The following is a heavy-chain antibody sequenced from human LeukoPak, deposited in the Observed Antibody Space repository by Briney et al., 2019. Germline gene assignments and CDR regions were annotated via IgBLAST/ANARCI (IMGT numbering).Heavy chain of an antibody. J-gene: IGHJ4*02. CDR1: GFTFGDDA. D-gene: IGHD4-17*01. CDR2: TRKKGYGETT. CDR3: SRGLHDYGDSNYYFDQ. Sequence: PGGSLRLSCTASGFTFGDDAWSWFRQAPGKGLEWICLTRKKGYGETTDYAASVRGRFTISRDDAKSIAYLQMNSLKTEDTALYYCSRGLHDYGDSNYYFDQWGRGTLVTVSS. V-gene: IGHV3-49*03.